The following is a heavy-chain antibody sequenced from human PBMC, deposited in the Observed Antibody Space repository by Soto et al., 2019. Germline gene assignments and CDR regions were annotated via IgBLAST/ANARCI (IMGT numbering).Heavy chain of an antibody. CDR1: GFTFNKYS. J-gene: IGHJ4*02. Sequence: GGSLRLSCAASGFTFNKYSMNWVRQAPGKGLEWVSSITSKTGDQYYADSVKGRFIISRDNTKNSLSLQVTSLRDEDTAVYYCARDLMPNDRGLGDLAYWGQGTLVTAPQ. CDR3: ARDLMPNDRGLGDLAY. V-gene: IGHV3-21*06. CDR2: ITSKTGDQ. D-gene: IGHD3-22*01.